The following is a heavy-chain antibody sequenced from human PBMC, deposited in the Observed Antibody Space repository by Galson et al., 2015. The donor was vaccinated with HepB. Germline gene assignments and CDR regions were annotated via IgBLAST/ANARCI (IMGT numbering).Heavy chain of an antibody. CDR3: AREDDYSNYVGGRYFDWLNYYYYYYGMDV. CDR2: ISYDGSNK. V-gene: IGHV3-30-3*01. D-gene: IGHD3-9*01. CDR1: GFTFSSYA. Sequence: SLRLSCAASGFTFSSYAMHWVRQAPGKGLEWVAVISYDGSNKYYADSVKGRFTISRDNSKNTLYLQMNSLRAEDTAVYYCAREDDYSNYVGGRYFDWLNYYYYYYGMDVWGQGTTVTVSS. J-gene: IGHJ6*02.